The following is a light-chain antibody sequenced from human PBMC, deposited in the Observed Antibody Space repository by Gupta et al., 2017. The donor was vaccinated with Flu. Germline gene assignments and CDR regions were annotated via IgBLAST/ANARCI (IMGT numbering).Light chain of an antibody. CDR3: HQYNNWPTEDT. CDR1: VSGNSN. J-gene: IGKJ2*01. CDR2: GAS. V-gene: IGKV3-15*01. Sequence: RATLSCRVSVSGNSNSDWYQHKPGQSPRLLIYGASASAADVPARFSGSGSGSEFTLTISSLQSEDVAVYYCHQYNNWPTEDTFGQGTKLEIK.